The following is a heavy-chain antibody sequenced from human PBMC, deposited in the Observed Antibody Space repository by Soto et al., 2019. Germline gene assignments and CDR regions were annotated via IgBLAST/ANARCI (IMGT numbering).Heavy chain of an antibody. D-gene: IGHD2-15*01. CDR3: ARLNGGSPRDDY. Sequence: PSETLSLTCTVPGGSISSYYWGWIRQPPGKGLEWIGSIYYSGSTYYNPSLKSRVTISVDTSKNQFSLKLSSVTAADTAVYYCARLNGGSPRDDYWGQGTLVTVSS. CDR2: IYYSGST. CDR1: GGSISSYY. J-gene: IGHJ4*02. V-gene: IGHV4-39*01.